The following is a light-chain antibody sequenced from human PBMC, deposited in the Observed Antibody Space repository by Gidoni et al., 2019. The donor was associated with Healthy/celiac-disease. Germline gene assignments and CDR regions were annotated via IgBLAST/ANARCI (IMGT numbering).Light chain of an antibody. Sequence: DIVMTQSPLSLPVTPGEPASTSCRSSQSLLHSNGYNYLDWYLQKPGQSPQLLIYLGSNRAYGGPDRFSGSGSGTDFTLKISRVEAEDVGVYYCMQALQTPRTFGQGTKVEIK. CDR3: MQALQTPRT. J-gene: IGKJ1*01. CDR1: QSLLHSNGYNY. V-gene: IGKV2-28*01. CDR2: LGS.